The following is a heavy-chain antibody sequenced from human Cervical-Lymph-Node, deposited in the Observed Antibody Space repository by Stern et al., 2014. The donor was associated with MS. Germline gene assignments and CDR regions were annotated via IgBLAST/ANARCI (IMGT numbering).Heavy chain of an antibody. CDR2: IKPNTGGP. CDR3: ARDQRGITIFGVVTDYYYLGMDV. V-gene: IGHV1-2*02. Sequence: VQLVESGAEVKKPGASVKVSCKTSGYIFTGYYIHWVRQAPGQGLEWMAWIKPNTGGPKYSKKFQGRVTRSRDTSISTAYVELSSLTSDDTAVYYCARDQRGITIFGVVTDYYYLGMDVWGQGTTVTVSS. CDR1: GYIFTGYY. D-gene: IGHD3-3*01. J-gene: IGHJ6*02.